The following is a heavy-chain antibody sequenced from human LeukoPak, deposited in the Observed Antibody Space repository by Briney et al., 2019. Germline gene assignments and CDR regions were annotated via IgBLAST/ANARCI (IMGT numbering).Heavy chain of an antibody. Sequence: SETLSLTCTVSGGSISSYYWSWIRQPPGKGLEWIGYIYYSGSTNYNPSLKSRVTISVDTSKNQFSLKLSSVTAAVTAVYYCARLNYYEPPHNWFDPWGQGTLVTVSS. CDR2: IYYSGST. D-gene: IGHD3-3*01. CDR1: GGSISSYY. V-gene: IGHV4-59*01. CDR3: ARLNYYEPPHNWFDP. J-gene: IGHJ5*02.